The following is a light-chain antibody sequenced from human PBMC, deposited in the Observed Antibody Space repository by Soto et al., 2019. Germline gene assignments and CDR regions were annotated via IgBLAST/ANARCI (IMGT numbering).Light chain of an antibody. V-gene: IGKV1-33*01. CDR1: QDISNY. J-gene: IGKJ4*01. Sequence: DIQMTQSPSSLSASVGDRVTITCQASQDISNYLNWYQQKPGKAPMRRIYGGPRLETGVPSRIRGSGSGTDFTLTITSLQPEDIATYYWQQYDNLPLTFRGGTKVDIK. CDR3: QQYDNLPLT. CDR2: GGP.